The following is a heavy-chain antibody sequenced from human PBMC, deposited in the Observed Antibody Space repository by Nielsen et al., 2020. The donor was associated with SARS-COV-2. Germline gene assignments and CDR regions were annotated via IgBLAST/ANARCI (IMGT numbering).Heavy chain of an antibody. CDR1: GYTFTSYD. J-gene: IGHJ6*03. V-gene: IGHV1-8*01. CDR3: ARGVYCSGGSCCYYYYYMDV. CDR2: MNPNSGNT. D-gene: IGHD2-15*01. Sequence: ASVKASCKASGYTFTSYDINWVRQATGQGLEWMGWMNPNSGNTGYAQKFQGRVTMTRNTSISTAYMELSSLRSEDTAVYYCARGVYCSGGSCCYYYYYMDVWGKGTTVTVSS.